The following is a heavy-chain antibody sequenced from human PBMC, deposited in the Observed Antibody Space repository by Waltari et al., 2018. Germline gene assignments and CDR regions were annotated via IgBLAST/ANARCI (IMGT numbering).Heavy chain of an antibody. V-gene: IGHV4-4*07. Sequence: QVQLQESGPGLVKPSETLSLTCTVSGGSMSRYYWSWVRQPAGTGLEWIGRIHTDGSTNYSPSLKSRVTMSLDTSKNEFSLRLSYVTAADTAVYYCAPLPGGSGQTFDYWGQGTLVTVSS. CDR3: APLPGGSGQTFDY. J-gene: IGHJ4*02. CDR1: GGSMSRYY. D-gene: IGHD3-10*01. CDR2: IHTDGST.